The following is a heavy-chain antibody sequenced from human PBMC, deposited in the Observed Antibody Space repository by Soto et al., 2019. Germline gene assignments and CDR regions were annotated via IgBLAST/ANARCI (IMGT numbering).Heavy chain of an antibody. Sequence: ASVKVSCKASGYTFTSYYINWVRQATGQGLEWMGWMNPNSGNTGYAQKFQGRVTMTRNTSISTAYMELSSLRSEDTAVYYCARGIGGSSWGDGYYYMDVWGKGTTVTVSS. CDR1: GYTFTSYY. CDR3: ARGIGGSSWGDGYYYMDV. V-gene: IGHV1-8*01. CDR2: MNPNSGNT. D-gene: IGHD6-13*01. J-gene: IGHJ6*03.